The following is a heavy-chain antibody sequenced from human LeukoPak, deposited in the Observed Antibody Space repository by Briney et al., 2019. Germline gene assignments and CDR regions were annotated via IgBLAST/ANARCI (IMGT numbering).Heavy chain of an antibody. D-gene: IGHD1-26*01. J-gene: IGHJ4*02. CDR2: IDPSDSYT. CDR1: GYSFTSYW. Sequence: GEPLKISCKGSGYSFTSYWISWVRQMPGKGLEWMGRIDPSDSYTKYSPSFQGHVTISADKSISTAYLQWSSLKASDTAMYYCARQSVGATHFDYWGQGTLVTVSS. CDR3: ARQSVGATHFDY. V-gene: IGHV5-10-1*01.